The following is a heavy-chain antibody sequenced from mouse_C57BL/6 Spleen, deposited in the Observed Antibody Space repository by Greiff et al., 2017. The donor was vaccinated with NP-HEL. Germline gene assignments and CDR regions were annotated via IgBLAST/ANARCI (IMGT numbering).Heavy chain of an antibody. J-gene: IGHJ2*01. V-gene: IGHV2-2*01. CDR3: ARGDSSGYVGY. Sequence: VQLQQSGPGLVQPSQSLSITCTVSGFSLTSYGVHWVRQSPGTGLEWLGVIWSGGSTDYNAAFISRLSISKDNSKSQVFFKMNSLQADDTAIYYCARGDSSGYVGYWGQGTTLTVSS. CDR1: GFSLTSYG. CDR2: IWSGGST. D-gene: IGHD3-2*02.